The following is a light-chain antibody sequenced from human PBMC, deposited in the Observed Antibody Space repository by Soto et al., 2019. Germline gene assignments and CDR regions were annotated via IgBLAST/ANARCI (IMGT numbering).Light chain of an antibody. V-gene: IGLV1-51*01. CDR2: DNN. J-gene: IGLJ1*01. CDR1: SSNIENNY. Sequence: QSVLTQPPAVSSAPGPKGTISCSGSSSNIENNYVSWYQQLPGTAPKLLIYDNNKRPSGIPDRFSGSKSGTSASLAISGLQSEDEADYYCAAWDDSLNGYVFGTGTKVPVL. CDR3: AAWDDSLNGYV.